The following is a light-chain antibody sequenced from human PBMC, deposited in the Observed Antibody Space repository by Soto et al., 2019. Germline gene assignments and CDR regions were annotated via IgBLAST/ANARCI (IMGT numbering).Light chain of an antibody. V-gene: IGKV3D-15*01. CDR1: QSLNKN. J-gene: IGKJ3*01. CDR2: GAS. Sequence: EILMTQSPATLSVSPGERATLSCRASQSLNKNLAWYQQKPGQAPRLIIYGASTRASGIPARFSRSGSGTGFTLTFSSLESEDFALDYCQLDNDWPSAFTFGPGNKVDV. CDR3: QLDNDWPSAFT.